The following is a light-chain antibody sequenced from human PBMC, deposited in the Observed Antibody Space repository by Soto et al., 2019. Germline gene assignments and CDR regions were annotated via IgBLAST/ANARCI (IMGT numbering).Light chain of an antibody. V-gene: IGLV2-14*03. CDR1: SSDVGGYNY. Sequence: QSALTQPASVSGSPGQSITISCTGTSSDVGGYNYVSWYQHHPGKAPKLLIYNVSDRPSGVSNRFSGSKSDNTASLTISGLQAEDEADYYCNSYTTSSTLVFGGGTKLTVL. CDR2: NVS. J-gene: IGLJ3*02. CDR3: NSYTTSSTLV.